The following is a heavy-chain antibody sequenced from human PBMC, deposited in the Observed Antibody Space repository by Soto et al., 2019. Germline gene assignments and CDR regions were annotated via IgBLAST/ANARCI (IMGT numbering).Heavy chain of an antibody. D-gene: IGHD1-26*01. Sequence: QVQLVQSGAEVKKPGSSVKVSCKASGGTFSSLNWVRQAPGQGLEWMGGIIPVFGRGDPAQKFQGRVTITAGESTSTAYLELTSLRSEDTAVYYCASKPHSGSHFDYWGEGTLVTVSS. J-gene: IGHJ4*02. CDR1: GGTFSSL. CDR3: ASKPHSGSHFDY. V-gene: IGHV1-69*01. CDR2: IIPVFGRG.